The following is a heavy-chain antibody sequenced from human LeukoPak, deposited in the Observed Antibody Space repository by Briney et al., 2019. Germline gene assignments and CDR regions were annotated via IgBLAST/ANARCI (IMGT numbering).Heavy chain of an antibody. D-gene: IGHD6-13*01. J-gene: IGHJ4*02. V-gene: IGHV3-23*01. CDR3: AKDRRGIAAAGDPFDY. CDR2: ISASGGTT. Sequence: GGSLRLSCAASGFTFSSYGISWVRQAPGKGLGWVSAISASGGTTYYADSVKGHFTISRDNSKNTLYLQMNSLRAEDTAVYYCAKDRRGIAAAGDPFDYWGQGTLVTVSS. CDR1: GFTFSSYG.